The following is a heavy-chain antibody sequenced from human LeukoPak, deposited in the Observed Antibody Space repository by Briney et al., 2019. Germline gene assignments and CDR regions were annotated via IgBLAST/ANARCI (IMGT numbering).Heavy chain of an antibody. J-gene: IGHJ4*01. Sequence: GRSLRLSCAASGFTFSNFGMHCVRQAPGKRLEWVAVIWYDGSNKHYADPVKGGFRISRDNTKNSLFLQMDVWRAEDTAMIYFVRDRTTVTTSLTTQYYFDLWGQGTLVTVSS. CDR2: IWYDGSNK. CDR1: GFTFSNFG. V-gene: IGHV3-33*01. D-gene: IGHD4-11*01. CDR3: VRDRTTVTTSLTTQYYFDL.